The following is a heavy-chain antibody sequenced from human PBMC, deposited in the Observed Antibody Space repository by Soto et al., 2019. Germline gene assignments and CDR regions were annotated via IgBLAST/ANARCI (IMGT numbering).Heavy chain of an antibody. V-gene: IGHV2-5*01. CDR1: GFSLTSNGVG. J-gene: IGHJ4*02. CDR3: EHRPAGSGWRYYFDY. D-gene: IGHD6-19*01. CDR2: TYWNDDD. Sequence: GPTLGNPTQTLTLTCSFSGFSLTSNGVGVGWFRQPPGKALEWLGLTYWNDDDRYRSSLRSRLTITKDTSKNRVVLTMTNMDPEDTATYYCEHRPAGSGWRYYFDYWGRVTLVTVSS.